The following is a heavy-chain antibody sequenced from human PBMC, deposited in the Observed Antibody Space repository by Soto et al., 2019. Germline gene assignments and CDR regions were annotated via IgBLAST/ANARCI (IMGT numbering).Heavy chain of an antibody. J-gene: IGHJ3*02. CDR1: GYTFGSFW. CDR3: ARPRTYASSSGAFDI. CDR2: TDPSDSYT. Sequence: PGESLKTSCTGSGYTFGSFWINWVRQVPGKGLEWMGKTDPSDSYTNYNPSFQGHVTLSADKSSNTAYLQWSSLKASDTAIYYCARPRTYASSSGAFDIWGQGTMVTVSS. D-gene: IGHD6-6*01. V-gene: IGHV5-10-1*01.